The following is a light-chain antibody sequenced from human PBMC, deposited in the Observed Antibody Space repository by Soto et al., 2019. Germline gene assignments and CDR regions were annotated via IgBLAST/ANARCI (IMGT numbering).Light chain of an antibody. Sequence: QSVLTQPASVSGSPGQSITISCTGTSSEVGYYNLVSWYQQHPGKAPKLIISEVSERPSGVSARFSGSKSGNTASLTISGLQAEDEADYYCCSYAGVRTVVFGGGTKLTVL. CDR1: SSEVGYYNL. J-gene: IGLJ2*01. CDR3: CSYAGVRTVV. V-gene: IGLV2-23*02. CDR2: EVS.